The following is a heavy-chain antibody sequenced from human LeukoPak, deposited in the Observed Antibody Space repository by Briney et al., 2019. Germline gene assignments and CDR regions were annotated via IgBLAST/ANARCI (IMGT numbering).Heavy chain of an antibody. CDR1: GFTFSSYA. Sequence: PGGSLRLSCAASGFTFSSYAMSWVRQAPGKGLEWVSAISGSGGSTYYADSVRGRFTISRDNSKNTLYLQMNSLRAEDTAVYYCAKSGYCSSTCCLYYFDYWGQGTLVTVSS. D-gene: IGHD2-2*01. CDR3: AKSGYCSSTCCLYYFDY. J-gene: IGHJ4*02. CDR2: ISGSGGST. V-gene: IGHV3-23*01.